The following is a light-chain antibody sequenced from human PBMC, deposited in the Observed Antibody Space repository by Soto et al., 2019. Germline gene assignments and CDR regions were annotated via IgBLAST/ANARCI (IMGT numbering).Light chain of an antibody. J-gene: IGLJ1*01. CDR2: DVS. V-gene: IGLV2-14*01. Sequence: QSALTQPASVSGSPGQSITISCTGTSSDVGDYNYVSWYQQHPGKAPKLMIFDVSNRPSGVSNRFAGSKSGNTASLTISGLEAEDEADYYCSSYTSNSTGVFGTGTKLTVL. CDR1: SSDVGDYNY. CDR3: SSYTSNSTGV.